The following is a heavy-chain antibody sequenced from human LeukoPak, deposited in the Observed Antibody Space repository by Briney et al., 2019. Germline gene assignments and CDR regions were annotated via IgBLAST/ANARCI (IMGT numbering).Heavy chain of an antibody. CDR3: ARHERDTSWYYFDY. V-gene: IGHV4-59*08. J-gene: IGHJ4*02. CDR2: IYNAGTT. CDR1: GVSIGSYY. Sequence: SETLSLTCTVSGVSIGSYYWSWIRQPPGKGLEWLGYIYNAGTTNYSPSLQSRLNITVDTSKNQFSLKLSSVTAADTAVYYCARHERDTSWYYFDYLGQGTLVTVSS. D-gene: IGHD2-2*01.